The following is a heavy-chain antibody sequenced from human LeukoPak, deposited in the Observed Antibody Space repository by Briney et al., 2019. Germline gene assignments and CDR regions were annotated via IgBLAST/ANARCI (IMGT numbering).Heavy chain of an antibody. Sequence: GGSLRLSCAASGSTFSSYSMNWVRQAPGKGLEWVSSISNIGSHIFYADSVEGRFTISRDNAQNSLYLQMSSLRAEDTAVYFCAKNLYMPAPDTGPTYDGFDIWGQGTMVTVSS. CDR3: AKNLYMPAPDTGPTYDGFDI. CDR2: ISNIGSHI. CDR1: GSTFSSYS. J-gene: IGHJ3*02. V-gene: IGHV3-21*01. D-gene: IGHD6-13*01.